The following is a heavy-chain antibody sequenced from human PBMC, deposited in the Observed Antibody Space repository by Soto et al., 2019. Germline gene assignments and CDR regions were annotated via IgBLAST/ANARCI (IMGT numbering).Heavy chain of an antibody. D-gene: IGHD2-21*02. CDR3: AYLYSFGDRSSFDY. CDR2: INPSGGST. Sequence: GASVKVSCKSSGVTFNYFYLHWVRQAPGQGLEWMGIINPSGGSTSYAQKFLGRVTMTRDTSKSTVFMELSSLTSDDTAIYFCAYLYSFGDRSSFDYWGQGTLVTVSS. V-gene: IGHV1-46*02. CDR1: GVTFNYFY. J-gene: IGHJ4*02.